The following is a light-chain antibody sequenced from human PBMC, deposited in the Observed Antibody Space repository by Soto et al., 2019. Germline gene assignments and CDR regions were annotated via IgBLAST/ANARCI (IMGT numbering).Light chain of an antibody. CDR2: WAS. J-gene: IGKJ2*01. CDR1: QSVLYSPHNNNY. V-gene: IGKV4-1*01. CDR3: QQYYSIPYT. Sequence: DIVMTQSPDSLAVSLGERATINCKSSQSVLYSPHNNNYLAWYQQKPGQPPKLLIYWASTRQSGVPDRFSGSGSGTDFTLTISSLHAEDVAVYYCQQYYSIPYTFGQGTKLEIK.